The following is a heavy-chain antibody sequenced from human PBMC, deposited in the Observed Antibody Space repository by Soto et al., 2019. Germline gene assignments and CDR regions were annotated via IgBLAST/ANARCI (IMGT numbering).Heavy chain of an antibody. CDR3: ARFSSSGLYYYFCMDV. J-gene: IGHJ6*02. CDR1: GFSIRNNNW. Sequence: SETLSLTCAVSGFSIRNNNWWTWVRQPPGKGLEWVGDIYHTGITDYSPSLKSRVTISVDNSKNQFSLRLTSVTAADTAVYYCARFSSSGLYYYFCMDVWGRGTTCTVCS. D-gene: IGHD6-13*01. V-gene: IGHV4-4*02. CDR2: IYHTGIT.